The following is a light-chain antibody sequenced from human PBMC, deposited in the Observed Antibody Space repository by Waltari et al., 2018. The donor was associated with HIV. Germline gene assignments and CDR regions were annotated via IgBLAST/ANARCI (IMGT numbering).Light chain of an antibody. Sequence: YELTQPPSVSVSPGQPARITCSGDALPKKYAYWYQQRPGQAPVLVIYKDSERPSGIPERISGSSSGTTVTLTISGVQAEDEADYYCQSADSSGTYVFGTGTKVTVL. CDR1: ALPKKY. CDR3: QSADSSGTYV. V-gene: IGLV3-25*03. J-gene: IGLJ1*01. CDR2: KDS.